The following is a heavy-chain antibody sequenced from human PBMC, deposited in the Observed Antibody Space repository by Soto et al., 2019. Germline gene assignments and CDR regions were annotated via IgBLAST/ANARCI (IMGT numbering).Heavy chain of an antibody. CDR3: ARPQYPPRSLEWPPRGGFDY. D-gene: IGHD3-3*01. Sequence: SETLSLTCTVSGGSISSSSYYWGWIRQPPGKGLEWIGSIYDSGSTYYNTSLKSRVTISVATSKNQFSLKLSSVTAADTAVYYCARPQYPPRSLEWPPRGGFDYWGQGTLVTVSS. V-gene: IGHV4-39*01. CDR2: IYDSGST. CDR1: GGSISSSSYY. J-gene: IGHJ4*02.